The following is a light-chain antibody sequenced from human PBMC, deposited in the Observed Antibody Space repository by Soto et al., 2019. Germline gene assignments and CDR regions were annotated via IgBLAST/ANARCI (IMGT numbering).Light chain of an antibody. V-gene: IGKV3-11*01. CDR2: GAF. CDR3: QQRNDWRRGT. J-gene: IGKJ5*01. Sequence: EIVLTQSPATLSLSPGERATLSCRASPSVTNYLAWYQQKPGQPPRLLIYGAFNRAAGIPARFSGSGSGTDFTLTISSLEPEDFAVYYCQQRNDWRRGTFGQGTRLEI. CDR1: PSVTNY.